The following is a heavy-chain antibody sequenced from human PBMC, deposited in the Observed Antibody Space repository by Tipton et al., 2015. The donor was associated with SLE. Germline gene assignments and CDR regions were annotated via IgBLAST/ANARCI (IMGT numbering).Heavy chain of an antibody. CDR1: GYSISSGFY. Sequence: TLSLTCTVSGYSISSGFYWGWIRQPPGKGLEWIASMYHDGSTYYNPSLKSRVTISVDTSKNQFSLKLSSVTAADTAVYYCATGRGADGYYTYGLDVWGQGATVTVSS. CDR3: ATGRGADGYYTYGLDV. CDR2: MYHDGST. J-gene: IGHJ6*02. D-gene: IGHD1-26*01. V-gene: IGHV4-38-2*02.